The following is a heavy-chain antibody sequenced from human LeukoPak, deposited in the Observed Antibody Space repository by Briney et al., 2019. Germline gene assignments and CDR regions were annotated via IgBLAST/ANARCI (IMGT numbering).Heavy chain of an antibody. Sequence: ASVKVSCKASGYTFTSYGISWVRQAPGQGLEWMGWISACNGNTNYAQKLQGRVTMTTDTSTSTAYMELRSLRSDDTVVYYCARALYSSSWSLFPDPWGQGTLVTVSS. J-gene: IGHJ5*02. CDR2: ISACNGNT. D-gene: IGHD6-13*01. V-gene: IGHV1-18*01. CDR1: GYTFTSYG. CDR3: ARALYSSSWSLFPDP.